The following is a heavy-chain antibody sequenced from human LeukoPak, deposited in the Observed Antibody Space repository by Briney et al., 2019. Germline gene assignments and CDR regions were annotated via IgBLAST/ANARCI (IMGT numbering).Heavy chain of an antibody. Sequence: PGGSLRLSCAASGFTFSSCWMSWVRQAPGKGLEWVANIKKDGSEKYYVDSVKGRFTISRDNAKNSLYLQMNSLRAEDTAVYYCAKAITEYSSSSEAYWGQGTLVTVSS. D-gene: IGHD6-6*01. V-gene: IGHV3-7*03. CDR3: AKAITEYSSSSEAY. J-gene: IGHJ4*02. CDR1: GFTFSSCW. CDR2: IKKDGSEK.